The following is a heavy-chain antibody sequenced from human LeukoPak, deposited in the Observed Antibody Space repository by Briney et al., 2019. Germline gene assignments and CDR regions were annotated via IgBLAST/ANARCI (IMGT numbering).Heavy chain of an antibody. CDR2: ISVGNGDS. D-gene: IGHD1-14*01. CDR1: GYTLTRYT. J-gene: IGHJ3*01. CDR3: ARERGIRDAFDF. V-gene: IGHV1-3*03. Sequence: ASVKVSCKASGYTLTRYTIHWGRQAPGQSLEWMGWISVGNGDSKCSQEFQGRVTLTRDTSATTAYLEVSSLRPEDMAVYYCARERGIRDAFDFWGQGTMVTVSS.